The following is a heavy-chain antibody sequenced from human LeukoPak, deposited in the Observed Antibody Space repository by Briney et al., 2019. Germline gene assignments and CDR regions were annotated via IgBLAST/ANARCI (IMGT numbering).Heavy chain of an antibody. D-gene: IGHD2-8*01. V-gene: IGHV1-24*01. Sequence: ASVKVSCKVSGYTLTELSMHWVRQAPGKGLEWRGGFDTEDGETIYAQKFQGRVTMTEDTSTDTAYMELSSLRSEDTAVYYCATVRRNDYYDYGMDVWGQGTTVTVSS. CDR3: ATVRRNDYYDYGMDV. J-gene: IGHJ6*02. CDR1: GYTLTELS. CDR2: FDTEDGET.